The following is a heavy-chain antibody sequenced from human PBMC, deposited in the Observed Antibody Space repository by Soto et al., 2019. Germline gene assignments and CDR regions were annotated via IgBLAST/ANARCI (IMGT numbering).Heavy chain of an antibody. CDR3: ARESGYYGMDV. D-gene: IGHD1-26*01. J-gene: IGHJ6*02. Sequence: SETLSLTCSVSNGSISGFYWTWIRQPPGKILEWIGYIHYSGRTDYNPSLKSRVTISVDTSKNQFSLKLSSVTAADTAVYYCARESGYYGMDVWGQGTTVTVSS. V-gene: IGHV4-59*01. CDR1: NGSISGFY. CDR2: IHYSGRT.